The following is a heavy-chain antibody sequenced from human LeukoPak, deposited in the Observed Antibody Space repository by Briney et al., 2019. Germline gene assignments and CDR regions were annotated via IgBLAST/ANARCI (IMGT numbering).Heavy chain of an antibody. CDR3: ASPEDIVVVPAAIKGDFAFDI. D-gene: IGHD2-2*02. J-gene: IGHJ3*02. CDR2: IIPIFGTA. CDR1: GGTFSSYA. Sequence: SVKVSCKASGGTFSSYAISWVRQAPRQGLEWMGGIIPIFGTANYAQKFQGRVTITADESTSTAYMELSSLRSEDTAVYYCASPEDIVVVPAAIKGDFAFDIWGQGTMVTVSS. V-gene: IGHV1-69*13.